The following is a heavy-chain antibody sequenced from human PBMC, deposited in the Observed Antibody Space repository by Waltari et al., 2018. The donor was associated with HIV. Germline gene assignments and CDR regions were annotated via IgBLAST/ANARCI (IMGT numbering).Heavy chain of an antibody. CDR3: ARGGGLGTFSTLGHGMDV. J-gene: IGHJ6*02. D-gene: IGHD1-26*01. CDR2: INRDGSST. CDR1: GFTFSSYW. V-gene: IGHV3-74*01. Sequence: EVQLVESGGGLVQPGGSLRLSCAASGFTFSSYWMHWVRQAPGKGLVWVSRINRDGSSTSYADSVKGRFTISRDNAKRSIYLQMDSLRAGDTAVYYCARGGGLGTFSTLGHGMDVWGQGTTVIVSS.